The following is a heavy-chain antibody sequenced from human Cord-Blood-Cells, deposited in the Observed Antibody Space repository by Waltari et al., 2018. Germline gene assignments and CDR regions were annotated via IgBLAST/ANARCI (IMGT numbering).Heavy chain of an antibody. CDR2: IRSKANSYAT. V-gene: IGHV3-73*02. D-gene: IGHD6-6*01. Sequence: EVQLVESGGGLVQPGGSLKLSCAASGFTFSGSAMNWVRQASGKGLEWVGRIRSKANSYATAYAASVKGRFTISRDDSKNTAYLQMNSLKTEDTAVYYCTRSISSSPSHWGQGTLVTVSS. CDR3: TRSISSSPSH. J-gene: IGHJ4*02. CDR1: GFTFSGSA.